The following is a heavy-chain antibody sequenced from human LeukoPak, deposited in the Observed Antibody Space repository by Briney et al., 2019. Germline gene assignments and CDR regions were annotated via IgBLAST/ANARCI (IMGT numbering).Heavy chain of an antibody. Sequence: GASVKVSCKASGYTFTGYYMHWVRQAPGQGLGWMGWINPNSGGTNYAQKFQGRVTMTRDTSISTAYMELSRLRSDDTAVYYCAIPSLRLPYFDYWGQGTLVTVSS. J-gene: IGHJ4*02. V-gene: IGHV1-2*02. CDR3: AIPSLRLPYFDY. CDR1: GYTFTGYY. CDR2: INPNSGGT.